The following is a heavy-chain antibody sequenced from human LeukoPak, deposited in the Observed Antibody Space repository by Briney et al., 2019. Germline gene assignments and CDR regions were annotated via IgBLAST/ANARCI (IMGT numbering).Heavy chain of an antibody. J-gene: IGHJ4*02. CDR2: ISSSSSYI. CDR1: GFTFSSYA. Sequence: GGSLRLSCAASGFTFSSYAMSWVRQAPGKGLEWVSSISSSSSYIYYADSVKGRFTISRDNAKNSLYLQMNSLRAEDTAVYYCARDGEYCSGGSCYAVDYWGQGTLVTVSS. D-gene: IGHD2-15*01. CDR3: ARDGEYCSGGSCYAVDY. V-gene: IGHV3-21*01.